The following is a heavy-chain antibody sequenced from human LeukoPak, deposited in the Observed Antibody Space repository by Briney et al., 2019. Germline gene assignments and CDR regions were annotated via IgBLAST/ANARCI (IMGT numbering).Heavy chain of an antibody. CDR3: AKHLFIAVAGNFIDY. V-gene: IGHV3-23*01. J-gene: IGHJ4*02. CDR1: GFTFSSYA. CDR2: ISGSGGST. Sequence: GGSLRLSCAASGFTFSSYAMSWVRQAPGKGPEWVSAISGSGGSTYYADSVKGRFTISRDNSKNTLYLQMNSLRAEDTAVYYCAKHLFIAVAGNFIDYWGQGTLVTVSS. D-gene: IGHD6-19*01.